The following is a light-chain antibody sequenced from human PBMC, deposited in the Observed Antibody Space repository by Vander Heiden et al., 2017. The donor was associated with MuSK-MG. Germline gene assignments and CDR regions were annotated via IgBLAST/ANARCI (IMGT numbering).Light chain of an antibody. J-gene: IGKJ3*01. CDR2: DAS. CDR3: QQRSNWGGT. Sequence: EIVLTQSPATLSLSPGERATLSCRASQSVSSYLAWYQQKPGQAPRLLIYDASNRATGIPARFSGSGSGTDFTLTISSLEPEDFAVYYCQQRSNWGGTFGPGTNVDIK. CDR1: QSVSSY. V-gene: IGKV3-11*01.